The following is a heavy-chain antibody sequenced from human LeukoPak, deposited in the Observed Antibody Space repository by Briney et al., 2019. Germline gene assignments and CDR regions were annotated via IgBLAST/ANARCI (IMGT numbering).Heavy chain of an antibody. CDR2: IYDSGST. Sequence: PSETLSLTCTVSGGSITNYYWGWIRQPPGKGLEWIGNIYDSGSTNYNPSLKSRVTISVDTSKNHFSLKLTSVTAADTAVYYCARMVPGWNFDYWGQGTLVTVSS. CDR1: GGSITNYY. V-gene: IGHV4-59*08. D-gene: IGHD6-19*01. CDR3: ARMVPGWNFDY. J-gene: IGHJ4*02.